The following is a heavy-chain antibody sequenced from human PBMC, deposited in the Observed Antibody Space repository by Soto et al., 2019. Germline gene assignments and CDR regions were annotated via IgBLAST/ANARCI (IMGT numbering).Heavy chain of an antibody. J-gene: IGHJ3*02. CDR1: GGSFSGYY. D-gene: IGHD3-22*01. Sequence: QVQLQQWGAGLLKPSETLSLTCAVYGGSFSGYYWSWIRQPPGKGLEWIGEINHSGSTNYNPSLQSRVTISVDTSKNQFSLKLSSVTAADTAVYYCARGRPPTYYYDSSAHGAFDIWGQGTMVTVSS. CDR3: ARGRPPTYYYDSSAHGAFDI. V-gene: IGHV4-34*01. CDR2: INHSGST.